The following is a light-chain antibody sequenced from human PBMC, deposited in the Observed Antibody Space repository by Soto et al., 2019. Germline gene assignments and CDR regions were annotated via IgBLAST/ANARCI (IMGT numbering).Light chain of an antibody. CDR1: QGISSW. CDR3: QQANSFPFT. V-gene: IGKV1D-12*01. J-gene: IGKJ5*01. Sequence: DLQMTQSHSPVSASAGSLSTTICRASQGISSWLAWYQQKPGKAPKLLIYAASSMQSGGPSRCSGSGSGTDFSLTISSLQPEDFATYYCQQANSFPFTFGQGTRLEIK. CDR2: AAS.